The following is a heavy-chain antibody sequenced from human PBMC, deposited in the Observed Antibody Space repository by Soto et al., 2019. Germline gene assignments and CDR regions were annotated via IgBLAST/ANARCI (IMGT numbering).Heavy chain of an antibody. D-gene: IGHD3-22*01. CDR3: ARVYCDHYSYYGMDV. V-gene: IGHV1-3*01. CDR2: INAGNGNT. CDR1: GYTFTSYA. J-gene: IGHJ6*02. Sequence: QVQLVQSGAEVKKPGASVKVSCKASGYTFTSYAMHWVRQAPGQRLEWMGWINAGNGNTKYSQKFQGRVTITRDTSASTAYMELSSLRSEDTAVYYCARVYCDHYSYYGMDVWGQGTTVTVSS.